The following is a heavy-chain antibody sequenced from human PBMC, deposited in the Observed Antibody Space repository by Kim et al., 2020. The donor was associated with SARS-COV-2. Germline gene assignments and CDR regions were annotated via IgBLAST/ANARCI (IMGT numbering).Heavy chain of an antibody. CDR1: GFTFSSYS. Sequence: GGSLRLSCAASGFTFSSYSMNWVRQAPGKGLEWVSYISSSSSTIYYADSVKGRFTISRDNAKNSLYLQMNSLRAEDTAVYYCARVPEWELPFMDYYYGMDVWGQGTTVTVSS. CDR2: ISSSSSTI. J-gene: IGHJ6*02. D-gene: IGHD1-26*01. V-gene: IGHV3-48*04. CDR3: ARVPEWELPFMDYYYGMDV.